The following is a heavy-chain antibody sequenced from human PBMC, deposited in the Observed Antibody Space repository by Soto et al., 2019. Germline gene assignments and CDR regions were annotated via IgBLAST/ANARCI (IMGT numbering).Heavy chain of an antibody. Sequence: QVQLVESGGGGVQPGRALRLSCAASGYAFSSYAMHWVRXXXGKGLEWVAVISYDGSNKYYADSVKGRFTISRDNSKXXXXXXXXXXXXXXXXXXXXXXXXXRFSWAYGMDVWGQGTTVTVSS. CDR1: GYAFSSYA. D-gene: IGHD3-3*01. CDR2: ISYDGSNK. J-gene: IGHJ6*02. V-gene: IGHV3-30-3*01. CDR3: XXXXXRFSWAYGMDV.